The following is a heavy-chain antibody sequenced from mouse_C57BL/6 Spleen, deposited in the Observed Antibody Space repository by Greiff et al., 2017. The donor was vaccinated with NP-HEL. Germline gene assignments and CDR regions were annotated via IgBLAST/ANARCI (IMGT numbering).Heavy chain of an antibody. CDR2: ISYDGSN. V-gene: IGHV3-6*01. D-gene: IGHD1-1*01. Sequence: VQLKESGPGLVKPSQSLSLTCSVTGYSITSGYYWNWIRQFPGNKLEWMGYISYDGSNNYNPSLKNRISITRDTSKNQFFLKLNSVTTEDTATYYCARVGYYYGSSYWYFDVWGTGTTVTVSS. J-gene: IGHJ1*03. CDR3: ARVGYYYGSSYWYFDV. CDR1: GYSITSGYY.